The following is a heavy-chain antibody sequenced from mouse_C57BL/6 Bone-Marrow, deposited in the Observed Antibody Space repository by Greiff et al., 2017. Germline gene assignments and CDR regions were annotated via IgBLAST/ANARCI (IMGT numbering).Heavy chain of an antibody. V-gene: IGHV1-69*01. Sequence: VQLQQPGAELVMPGASVKLSCKASGYTFTSYWMHWVKQRPGQGLEWIGEIDPSDSYTNYNQKFKGKSTLTVDKSSSTAYMQLSSLTSEDSAVYYCARYYGSRTGFAYWGKGTLVTVSA. CDR2: IDPSDSYT. D-gene: IGHD1-1*01. J-gene: IGHJ3*01. CDR1: GYTFTSYW. CDR3: ARYYGSRTGFAY.